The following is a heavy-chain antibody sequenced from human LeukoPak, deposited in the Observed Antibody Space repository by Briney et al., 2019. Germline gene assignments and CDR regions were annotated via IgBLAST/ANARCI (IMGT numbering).Heavy chain of an antibody. V-gene: IGHV1-46*01. CDR3: ARAPLSGYYYFYYMDV. D-gene: IGHD2-2*01. J-gene: IGHJ6*03. CDR2: INPSGGST. CDR1: GYTFTSYY. Sequence: ASVKVSCKASGYTFTSYYMHWVRQAPGQGLEWMGIINPSGGSTSYAQKFQGRVTMTRDMSTSTVYMELSSLRSEDTAVYYCARAPLSGYYYFYYMDVWGKGTTVTVSS.